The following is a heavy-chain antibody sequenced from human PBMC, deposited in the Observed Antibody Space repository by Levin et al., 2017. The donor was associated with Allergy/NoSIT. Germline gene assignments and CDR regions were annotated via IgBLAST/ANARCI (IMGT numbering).Heavy chain of an antibody. CDR2: IKQDGSEK. V-gene: IGHV3-7*03. D-gene: IGHD6-13*01. Sequence: GGSLRLSCAASGFTFSSYWMSWVRQAPGKGLEWVANIKQDGSEKYYVDSVKGRFTISRDNAKNSLYLQMNSLRAEDTAVYYCARDLFPRYSSSWPLKNYWGQGTLVTVSS. CDR3: ARDLFPRYSSSWPLKNY. J-gene: IGHJ4*02. CDR1: GFTFSSYW.